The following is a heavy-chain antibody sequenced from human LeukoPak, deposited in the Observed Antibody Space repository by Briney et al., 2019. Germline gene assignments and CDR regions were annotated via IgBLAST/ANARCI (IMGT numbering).Heavy chain of an antibody. CDR3: ARVAFGWGSDGAGYYYGMDV. D-gene: IGHD2-21*02. Sequence: SETLSLTCTVSGGSISSYYWSWIRQPPGKGLEWIGYIYYSGSTNYNPSLKSRVTISVDTSKNHFSLILSSVTAADTAVYYCARVAFGWGSDGAGYYYGMDVWGQGTTVTVSS. CDR1: GGSISSYY. V-gene: IGHV4-59*01. J-gene: IGHJ6*02. CDR2: IYYSGST.